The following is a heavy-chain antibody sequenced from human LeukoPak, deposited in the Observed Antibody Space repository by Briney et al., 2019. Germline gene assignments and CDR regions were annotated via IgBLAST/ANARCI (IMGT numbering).Heavy chain of an antibody. D-gene: IGHD4-17*01. CDR1: GYSFTSYW. CDR2: IYPSDSDT. V-gene: IGHV5-51*01. J-gene: IGHJ4*02. CDR3: AGRTATSDWEY. Sequence: GESLQISCKGSGYSFTSYWIGGVRQMPGKGLEWMGIIYPSDSDTRYSPSFEGQVTISADKCISTAYLQWSSLKASDTAMYYCAGRTATSDWEYWGQGTLVTVSS.